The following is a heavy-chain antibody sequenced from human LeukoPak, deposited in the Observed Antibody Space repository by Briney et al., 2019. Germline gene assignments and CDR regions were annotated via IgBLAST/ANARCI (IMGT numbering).Heavy chain of an antibody. CDR2: INHSGST. D-gene: IGHD3-16*02. J-gene: IGHJ4*02. CDR3: ARGIYYVWGSYRYPTPIDY. V-gene: IGHV4-34*01. Sequence: PSETLSLTCAVYGGSFSGYYWSWIRQPPGKGLEWIGEINHSGSTNYNPSLKSRVTISVDTSKNQFSLKLSSVTAADTAVYYCARGIYYVWGSYRYPTPIDYWGQGTLVTVSS. CDR1: GGSFSGYY.